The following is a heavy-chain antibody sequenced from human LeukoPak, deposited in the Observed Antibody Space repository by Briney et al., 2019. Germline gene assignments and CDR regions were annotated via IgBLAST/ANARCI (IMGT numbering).Heavy chain of an antibody. CDR2: ICDSGST. D-gene: IGHD3-3*01. V-gene: IGHV4-39*01. CDR1: GGSISSSTNC. Sequence: SETLSLTCTVSGGSISSSTNCWGWIRQPPGEGMEWIGSICDSGSTYYNPSLKSPLTISVDTSKNQFSLRLTSVTAADTAVYYCARHPQPNDNFWSGDYTSYFFDDWGPGTLVTVSS. J-gene: IGHJ4*02. CDR3: ARHPQPNDNFWSGDYTSYFFDD.